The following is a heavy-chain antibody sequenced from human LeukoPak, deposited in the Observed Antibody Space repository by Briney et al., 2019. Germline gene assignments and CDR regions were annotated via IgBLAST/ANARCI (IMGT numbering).Heavy chain of an antibody. CDR3: ARGGGVDILTGFQY. CDR1: GGTFTNYA. V-gene: IGHV1-69*04. Sequence: SVKVSCKASGGTFTNYAINWVRQAPGQGLEWMGRIIPISDVTNYAQKFQGRVTITADQSTSTAYMELSSLRSEDTAVYYCARGGGVDILTGFQYWGQGTLVTVSS. J-gene: IGHJ4*02. D-gene: IGHD3-9*01. CDR2: IIPISDVT.